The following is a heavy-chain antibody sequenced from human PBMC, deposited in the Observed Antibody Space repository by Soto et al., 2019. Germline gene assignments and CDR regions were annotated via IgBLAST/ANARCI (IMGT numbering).Heavy chain of an antibody. CDR3: ARDRDRGYSYGPYYYYGMDV. CDR2: ISSSSSYI. V-gene: IGHV3-21*01. CDR1: GFTFSSYS. D-gene: IGHD5-18*01. Sequence: EVQLVESGGGLVKPGGSLRLSCAASGFTFSSYSMNWVRQAPGKGLEWVSSISSSSSYIYYADSVKGRFTITRDNANNSLFLQLNSLIGEDTALYYCARDRDRGYSYGPYYYYGMDVWGQGTTVTVSS. J-gene: IGHJ6*02.